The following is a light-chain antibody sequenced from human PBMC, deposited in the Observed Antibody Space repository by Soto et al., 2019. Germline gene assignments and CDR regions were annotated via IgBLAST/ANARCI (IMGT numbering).Light chain of an antibody. V-gene: IGKV3-20*01. Sequence: EIVLTHSPGTLSFSASERSTLYFSSSQSVSSIYFAWYQQKRGQAPRLLIYGVSSRATGIPDRFSGSGSGTDFTLTISRLEPEDSAVYYCEQYGSSPRTFGQGTKVDIK. J-gene: IGKJ1*01. CDR2: GVS. CDR3: EQYGSSPRT. CDR1: QSVSSIY.